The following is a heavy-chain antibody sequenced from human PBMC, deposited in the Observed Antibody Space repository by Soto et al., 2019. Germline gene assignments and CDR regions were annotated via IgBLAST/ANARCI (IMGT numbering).Heavy chain of an antibody. Sequence: SETLSLTCAVYGGSFIGYYWSWVRQPPGKGLEWIGEINHSGSTNYNPSLKSRVTISVDTSKNQFSLKLSSVTAADTAVYYCARMRFLISYYYGMDVWGQGTTVTVSS. CDR3: ARMRFLISYYYGMDV. V-gene: IGHV4-34*01. CDR2: INHSGST. D-gene: IGHD3-3*01. CDR1: GGSFIGYY. J-gene: IGHJ6*02.